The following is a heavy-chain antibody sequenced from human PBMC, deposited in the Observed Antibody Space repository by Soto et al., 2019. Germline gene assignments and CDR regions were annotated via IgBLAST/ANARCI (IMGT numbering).Heavy chain of an antibody. CDR2: IKQDGSEK. CDR1: GFTFSSYW. D-gene: IGHD6-19*01. CDR3: ARDLAGVEQWLADLDAFDI. Sequence: GGSLRLSCAASGFTFSSYWVSWVRQAPGKGLEWVANIKQDGSEKYYVDSVKGRFTISRDNAKNSLYLQMNSLRAEDTAVYYCARDLAGVEQWLADLDAFDIWGQGTMVTVSS. J-gene: IGHJ3*02. V-gene: IGHV3-7*01.